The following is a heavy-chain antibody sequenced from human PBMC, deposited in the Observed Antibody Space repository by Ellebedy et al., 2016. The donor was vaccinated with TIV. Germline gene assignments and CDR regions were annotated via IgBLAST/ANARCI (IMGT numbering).Heavy chain of an antibody. CDR2: IIPILGIA. J-gene: IGHJ5*02. CDR3: ARDERACSGGSCYSRVFDCWFDP. CDR1: GGTFSSYA. Sequence: AASVKVSCKASGGTFSSYAISWVRQAPGQGLEWMGRIIPILGIANYAQKFQGRVTITADRSTSTAYMELSSLRSEDTAVYYCARDERACSGGSCYSRVFDCWFDPWGQGTLVTVSS. D-gene: IGHD2-15*01. V-gene: IGHV1-69*04.